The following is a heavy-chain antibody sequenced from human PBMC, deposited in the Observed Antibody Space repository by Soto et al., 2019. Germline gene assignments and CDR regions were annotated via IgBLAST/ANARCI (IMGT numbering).Heavy chain of an antibody. Sequence: QVQLVESGGGVVQPGRSLRLSCAASGFTFSSYAMHWVRQAPGKGLEWVAVISYDGSNKYYADSVKGRFTISRDNSKKTLYLQMNSLRAEDTAVYYCARDRSVAGIYYYGMDVWGQGTTVTVSS. CDR2: ISYDGSNK. D-gene: IGHD6-19*01. V-gene: IGHV3-30-3*01. J-gene: IGHJ6*02. CDR1: GFTFSSYA. CDR3: ARDRSVAGIYYYGMDV.